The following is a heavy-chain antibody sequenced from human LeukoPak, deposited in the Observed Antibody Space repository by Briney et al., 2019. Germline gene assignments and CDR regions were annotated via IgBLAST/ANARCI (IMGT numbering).Heavy chain of an antibody. CDR1: GFTFSSYT. D-gene: IGHD7-27*01. Sequence: GGSLRLSCAASGFTFSSYTMSWVRQAPGKGLEWVSTITTSDGNTYYADSVKGRFTVSRDSSKNTLFLQMNSLRAEDTAVYYCAKDGGLWVSAHWGDSWGRGTLVTVSS. V-gene: IGHV3-23*01. CDR2: ITTSDGNT. CDR3: AKDGGLWVSAHWGDS. J-gene: IGHJ4*02.